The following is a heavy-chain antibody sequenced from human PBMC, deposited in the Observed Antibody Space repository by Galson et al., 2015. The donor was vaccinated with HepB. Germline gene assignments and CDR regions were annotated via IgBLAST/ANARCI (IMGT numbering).Heavy chain of an antibody. CDR1: GYTFTGYY. V-gene: IGHV1-2*02. J-gene: IGHJ4*02. D-gene: IGHD3-22*01. Sequence: SVKVSCKASGYTFTGYYMHWVRQAPGQGLEWMGWINPNSGGTNYAQKFQGRVTMTRDTSISTAYMELSRLRSDDTAVYYCARGSRNYYDSSGYYSPKTFDYWGQGTLVTVSS. CDR3: ARGSRNYYDSSGYYSPKTFDY. CDR2: INPNSGGT.